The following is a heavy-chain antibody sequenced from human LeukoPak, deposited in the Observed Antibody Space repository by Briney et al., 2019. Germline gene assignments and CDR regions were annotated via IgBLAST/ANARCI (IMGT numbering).Heavy chain of an antibody. CDR3: AKVPYYYGSGSLKTGYFDY. D-gene: IGHD3-10*01. J-gene: IGHJ4*02. Sequence: SETLSLTCTVSGGSISSSSYYWGWIRQPPGKGLEWIGSIYYSGSTYYNPSLKSRVTISVDTSKNQFSLKLSSVTAADTAVYYCAKVPYYYGSGSLKTGYFDYWGQGTLVTVSS. V-gene: IGHV4-39*01. CDR1: GGSISSSSYY. CDR2: IYYSGST.